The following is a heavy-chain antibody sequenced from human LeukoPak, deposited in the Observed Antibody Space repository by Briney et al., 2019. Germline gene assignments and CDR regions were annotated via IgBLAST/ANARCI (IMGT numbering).Heavy chain of an antibody. V-gene: IGHV3-23*01. CDR2: ISNNGGYT. J-gene: IGHJ4*02. D-gene: IGHD2-15*01. CDR3: EKQLGYCSDGSCYFPY. Sequence: GGSLRLSCAASGFTFSSSAMSWVRQAPGKGLEWVSAISNNGGYTYYADSVQGRFTISRDNSKSTLCLQMNSLRAEDTAVYYCEKQLGYCSDGSCYFPYWGQGTLVTVSS. CDR1: GFTFSSSA.